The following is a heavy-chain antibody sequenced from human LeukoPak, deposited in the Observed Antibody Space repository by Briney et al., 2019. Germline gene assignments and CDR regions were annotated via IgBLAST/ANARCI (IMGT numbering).Heavy chain of an antibody. D-gene: IGHD6-13*01. CDR1: GFTVSSNY. CDR2: IYSGGST. J-gene: IGHJ4*02. CDR3: ASGLNKAAGEEVRDY. V-gene: IGHV3-53*01. Sequence: GGSLRLSCAASGFTVSSNYMSWVRQAPGKGLEWVSVIYSGGSTYYADSVKGRFTISRGNSKNTLYLQMNSLRAEDTAVYYCASGLNKAAGEEVRDYWGQGTLVTVSS.